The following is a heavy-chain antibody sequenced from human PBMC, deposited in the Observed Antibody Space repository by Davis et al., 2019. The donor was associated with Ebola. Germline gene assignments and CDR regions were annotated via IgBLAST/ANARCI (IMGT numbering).Heavy chain of an antibody. D-gene: IGHD2-15*01. Sequence: ASVKVSCKTSGYTFTSYGISWVRQAPGQGLEWMGWISTYNGNTNYAQKLQGRVTMTTDTSTSTVYMELRSLRSDDTAVYYCGKVGMHCSGGRCYSSYWFDPWGQGTLVTVSS. J-gene: IGHJ5*02. CDR2: ISTYNGNT. CDR1: GYTFTSYG. CDR3: GKVGMHCSGGRCYSSYWFDP. V-gene: IGHV1-18*01.